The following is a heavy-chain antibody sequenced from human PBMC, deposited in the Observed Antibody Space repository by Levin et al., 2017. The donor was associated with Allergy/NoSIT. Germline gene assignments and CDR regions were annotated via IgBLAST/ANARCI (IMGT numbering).Heavy chain of an antibody. CDR2: ISWNSGSI. Sequence: PGGSLRLSCAASGFTFDDYAMHWVRQAPGKGLEWVSGISWNSGSIGYADSVKGRFTISRDNAKNSLYLQMNSLRAEDTALYYCAKSITMIVVVHDAFDIWGQGTMVTVSS. CDR3: AKSITMIVVVHDAFDI. CDR1: GFTFDDYA. D-gene: IGHD3-22*01. V-gene: IGHV3-9*01. J-gene: IGHJ3*02.